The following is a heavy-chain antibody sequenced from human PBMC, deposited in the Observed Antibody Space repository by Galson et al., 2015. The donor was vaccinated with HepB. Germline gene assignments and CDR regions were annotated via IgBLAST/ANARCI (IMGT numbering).Heavy chain of an antibody. D-gene: IGHD2-2*01. V-gene: IGHV3-48*01. CDR3: ARDSLGYCSSTSCQSPWIDY. J-gene: IGHJ4*02. CDR1: GFTFSSYS. CDR2: ISSSSSTI. Sequence: SLRLSCAASGFTFSSYSMNWVRQAPGKGLEWVSYISSSSSTIYYADSVKGRFTISRDNAKNSLYLQMNSLRAEDTAVYYCARDSLGYCSSTSCQSPWIDYWGQGTLVTVSS.